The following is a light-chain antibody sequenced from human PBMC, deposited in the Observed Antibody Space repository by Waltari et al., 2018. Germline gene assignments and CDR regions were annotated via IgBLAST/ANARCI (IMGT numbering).Light chain of an antibody. CDR1: RLGDKY. V-gene: IGLV3-1*01. CDR3: QAWDNNTAI. CDR2: QDI. Sequence: SYELTQPPSVSVSPGQTATIPCSGQRLGDKYACWYQQKPGQSPVLVIYQDIKRPSGIPERFSGSNSGNTATLTISGTQTMDEADYYCQAWDNNTAIFGGGTELTVL. J-gene: IGLJ2*01.